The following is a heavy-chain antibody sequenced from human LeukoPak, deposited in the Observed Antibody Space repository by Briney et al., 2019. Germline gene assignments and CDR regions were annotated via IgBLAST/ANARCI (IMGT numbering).Heavy chain of an antibody. CDR3: ARVLSWDFDY. D-gene: IGHD2/OR15-2a*01. V-gene: IGHV4-59*01. J-gene: IGHJ4*02. Sequence: SETLSLTCTVSGGSISSYYWSWIRQPPGKGLEWIGYIYYSGSTNYNPSLRSRVTISVDTSKNQFSLKLSSVTAADTAVYYCARVLSWDFDYWGQGTLVTVSS. CDR1: GGSISSYY. CDR2: IYYSGST.